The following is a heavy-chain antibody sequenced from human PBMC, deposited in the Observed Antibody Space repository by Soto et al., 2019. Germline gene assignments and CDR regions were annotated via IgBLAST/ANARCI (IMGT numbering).Heavy chain of an antibody. CDR2: IKQDGNEI. CDR3: ARAKRPVYFGSWYFDY. D-gene: IGHD6-13*01. CDR1: GFTFSAYW. V-gene: IGHV3-7*03. J-gene: IGHJ4*02. Sequence: GGSLRLSCAASGFTFSAYWMTWVRQAPGKGLEWVATIKQDGNEIYYVDSVKGRFTLSRDNAKNSLFLQMNTLRAEDTAVYYCARAKRPVYFGSWYFDYWGQGTLVTVSS.